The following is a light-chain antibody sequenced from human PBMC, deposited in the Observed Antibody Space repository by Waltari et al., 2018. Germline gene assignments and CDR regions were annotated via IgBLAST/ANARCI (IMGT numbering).Light chain of an antibody. CDR2: TTS. V-gene: IGKV1-16*01. CDR1: QAIGNN. CDR3: QQGFSYPPT. J-gene: IGKJ4*01. Sequence: SLSASVGDTVTITCQANQAIGNNLNWFQQKAGKAPKLLIYTTSSLQNGIPSRFSGSGSGTDFTLTISGLQPEDFATYICQQGFSYPPTFGGGTKVEIK.